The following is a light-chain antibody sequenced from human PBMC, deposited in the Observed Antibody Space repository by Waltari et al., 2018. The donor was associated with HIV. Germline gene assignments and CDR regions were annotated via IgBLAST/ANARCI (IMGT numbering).Light chain of an antibody. V-gene: IGKV1-39*01. CDR3: QQSYSTPRT. Sequence: DIQMTQSPSSLSASVGDRVTITCRASKSISKYFNWYQQKPGNTPTLLIYAASSLQGGVPSRFSGSGSGTDFTLTISSLQPEDFATYYCQQSYSTPRTFGQGTKVEIK. J-gene: IGKJ1*01. CDR1: KSISKY. CDR2: AAS.